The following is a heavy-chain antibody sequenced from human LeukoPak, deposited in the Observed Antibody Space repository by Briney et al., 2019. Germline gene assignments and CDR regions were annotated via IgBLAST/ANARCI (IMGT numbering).Heavy chain of an antibody. V-gene: IGHV1-69*13. CDR2: TIPIFGTA. J-gene: IGHJ6*02. D-gene: IGHD6-6*01. CDR1: GGTFSSYA. CDR3: ARLPLRSIAVGYYGMDV. Sequence: GASVKVSCKASGGTFSSYAISWVRQAPGQGLEWMGGTIPIFGTANYAQKFQGRVTITADESTSTAYMELSSLRSEDTAVYYCARLPLRSIAVGYYGMDVWGQGTTVTVSS.